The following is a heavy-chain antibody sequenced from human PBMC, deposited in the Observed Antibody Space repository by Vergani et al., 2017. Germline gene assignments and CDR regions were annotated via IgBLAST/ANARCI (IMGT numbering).Heavy chain of an antibody. V-gene: IGHV1-18*04. Sequence: QVQLVQSGAEVKKPGASVKVSCKASGYTFTSYGISWVRQAPGQGLEWMGWISAYNGNTNYAQKLQGRVTMTTDTSTSTAYMGLRSLRSDDTAVYYCARHVEMAPSRIQDAFDIWGQGTMVTVSS. CDR2: ISAYNGNT. CDR3: ARHVEMAPSRIQDAFDI. J-gene: IGHJ3*02. D-gene: IGHD5-24*01. CDR1: GYTFTSYG.